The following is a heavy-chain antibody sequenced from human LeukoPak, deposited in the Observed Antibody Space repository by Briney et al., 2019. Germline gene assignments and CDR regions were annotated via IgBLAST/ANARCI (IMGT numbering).Heavy chain of an antibody. CDR1: GFTFSSYS. CDR3: AKKMSITAASQVDY. D-gene: IGHD1-14*01. CDR2: ISSSGGST. J-gene: IGHJ4*02. V-gene: IGHV3-23*01. Sequence: GGSLRLSCAASGFTFSSYSMCWVRQAPGKGLEWVSAISSSGGSTDYTDSVKGRFTISRDNSKNTLYLQMNSLRAEDTAVYYCAKKMSITAASQVDYWGQGTLVTVSS.